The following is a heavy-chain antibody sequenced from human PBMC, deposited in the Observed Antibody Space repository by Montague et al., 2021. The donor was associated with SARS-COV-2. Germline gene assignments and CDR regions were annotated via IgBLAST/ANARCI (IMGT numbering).Heavy chain of an antibody. D-gene: IGHD3-22*01. CDR2: RHDGGRT. Sequence: SETLSLTCAVSGGPFSGYYWSWSRQTQGKGLERIGERHDGGRTNYNPSLKSRVTISSDTAKNQFSLSLTSVTAADTAVYYCARGSWKLTMVVVVLLGTAHYFDSWGQGIQVTVSS. CDR3: ARGSWKLTMVVVVLLGTAHYFDS. CDR1: GGPFSGYY. V-gene: IGHV4-34*01. J-gene: IGHJ4*02.